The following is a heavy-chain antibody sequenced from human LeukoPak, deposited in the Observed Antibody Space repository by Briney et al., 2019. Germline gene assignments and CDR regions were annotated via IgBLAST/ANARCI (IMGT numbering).Heavy chain of an antibody. CDR3: ATTPTEWGGSPDAFDI. Sequence: PSQTLSLTCTVSGGSISSGDYYWSWIRQPPGKGLEWIGSIYYSGSTYYNPSLKSRVTISVDTSKNQFSLKLSSVTAADTAVYYCATTPTEWGGSPDAFDIWGQGTMVTVSS. CDR1: GGSISSGDYY. J-gene: IGHJ3*02. CDR2: IYYSGST. D-gene: IGHD1-26*01. V-gene: IGHV4-39*01.